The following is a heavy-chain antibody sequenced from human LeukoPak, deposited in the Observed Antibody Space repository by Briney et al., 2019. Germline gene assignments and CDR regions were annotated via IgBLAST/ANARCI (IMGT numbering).Heavy chain of an antibody. J-gene: IGHJ4*02. Sequence: GGSLRLSCAGSGFTFSTYGMHWVRQAPGKGLEWVAVVSYDGSSIYYADSVKGRFTISRDNSKNTLYLQMNSLRGEDTAVYYCATAGNYRFDYWGQGTLVTVSS. V-gene: IGHV3-30*03. CDR3: ATAGNYRFDY. CDR1: GFTFSTYG. D-gene: IGHD1-7*01. CDR2: VSYDGSSI.